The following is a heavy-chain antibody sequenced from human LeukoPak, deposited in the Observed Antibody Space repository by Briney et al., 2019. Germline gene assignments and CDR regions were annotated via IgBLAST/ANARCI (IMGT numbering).Heavy chain of an antibody. V-gene: IGHV3-33*06. CDR1: GFTFSSYG. CDR3: AKDFTAMIVALYGMDV. Sequence: PGRSLRLSCAASGFTFSSYGMHWVRQAPGKGLEWVAVIWYDGSNKYYADSVKGRFTISRDNSKNTLYLQMNSLRAEDTAVYYCAKDFTAMIVALYGMDVWGQGTTVTVSS. CDR2: IWYDGSNK. D-gene: IGHD3-22*01. J-gene: IGHJ6*02.